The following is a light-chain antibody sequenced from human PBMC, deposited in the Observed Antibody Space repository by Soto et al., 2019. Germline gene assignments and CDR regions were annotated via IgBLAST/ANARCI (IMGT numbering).Light chain of an antibody. CDR1: SSDVGGYDR. Sequence: QSALTQPASVSGSPGQSINISCTGTSSDVGGYDRVSWYQQHPGKAPKLLIYEGTKRPSGISKRLSGSKSGNTASLTISGRQAEDEADYYCCSSAGSRILSWVFGGGTKVTVL. CDR2: EGT. V-gene: IGLV2-23*01. CDR3: CSSAGSRILSWV. J-gene: IGLJ3*02.